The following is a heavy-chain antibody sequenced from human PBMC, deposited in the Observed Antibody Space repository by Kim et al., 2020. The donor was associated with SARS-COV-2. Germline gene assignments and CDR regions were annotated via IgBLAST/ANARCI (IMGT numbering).Heavy chain of an antibody. CDR1: GHTFTRDS. CDR3: LGGYYFDY. J-gene: IGHJ4*02. V-gene: IGHV1-3*01. CDR2: IDCGNGNT. D-gene: IGHD2-15*01. Sequence: ASVKVSCKTSGHTFTRDSIHWVRQAPGQGLEWMGGIDCGNGNTIYSQKFQGRVTFTTDTSASTAYMELSSLRSEDSAVDYCLGGYYFDYWGQGTLVTVSS.